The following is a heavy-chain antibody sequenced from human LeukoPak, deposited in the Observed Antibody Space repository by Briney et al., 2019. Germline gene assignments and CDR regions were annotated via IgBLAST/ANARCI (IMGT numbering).Heavy chain of an antibody. Sequence: SETLSLTCTVSGGSISSYYWGWIRQPPGKGLEWIGYIYYSGSTNYNPSPKSRVTISVDTSKNQFSLKLSSVTAADTAVYYCARGAGSWELLFDYWGQGTLVTVSS. CDR1: GGSISSYY. V-gene: IGHV4-59*01. D-gene: IGHD1-26*01. J-gene: IGHJ4*02. CDR2: IYYSGST. CDR3: ARGAGSWELLFDY.